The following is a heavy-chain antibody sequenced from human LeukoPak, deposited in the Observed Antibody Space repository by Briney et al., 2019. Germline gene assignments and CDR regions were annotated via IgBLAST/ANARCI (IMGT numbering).Heavy chain of an antibody. CDR3: ARHPPFYSNYVGWFDP. CDR1: GGSISSYY. CDR2: IYTSGST. Sequence: SETLSLTCTVSGGSISSYYWSWIRQPPGKGLEWIGYIYTSGSTNYNPSLKSRVTISVDTSKNQFSLKLSFVTAADTAMYYCARHPPFYSNYVGWFDPWGQGTLVTVSS. J-gene: IGHJ5*02. V-gene: IGHV4-4*09. D-gene: IGHD4-11*01.